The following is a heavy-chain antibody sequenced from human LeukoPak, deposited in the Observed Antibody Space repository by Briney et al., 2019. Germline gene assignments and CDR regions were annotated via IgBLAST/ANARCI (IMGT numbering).Heavy chain of an antibody. CDR1: GYTFSGNY. Sequence: ASVKVSCKASGYTFSGNYMHWVRQAPGQGFEWMGWINPNSGGTNYAQKFQGRVTMTRDTSISTAYMELSRLRSDDTAVYYCAREARNYYYDSSGYPLWGQGTLVTVSS. J-gene: IGHJ4*02. V-gene: IGHV1-2*02. D-gene: IGHD3-22*01. CDR3: AREARNYYYDSSGYPL. CDR2: INPNSGGT.